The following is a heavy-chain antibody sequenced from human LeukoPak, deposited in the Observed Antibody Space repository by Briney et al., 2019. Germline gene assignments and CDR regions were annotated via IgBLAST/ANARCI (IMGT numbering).Heavy chain of an antibody. CDR2: ISASDGST. V-gene: IGHV3-23*01. D-gene: IGHD4-17*01. Sequence: GGSLRLSCAASGFTFSSYAMSWVRQAPGKGLEWVSTISASDGSTFYADSVKGRFTISRANSKNTLYLQMNSLRAEDTAVYFCAKDLYGDYVGDYWGQGTLVTVSS. J-gene: IGHJ4*02. CDR3: AKDLYGDYVGDY. CDR1: GFTFSSYA.